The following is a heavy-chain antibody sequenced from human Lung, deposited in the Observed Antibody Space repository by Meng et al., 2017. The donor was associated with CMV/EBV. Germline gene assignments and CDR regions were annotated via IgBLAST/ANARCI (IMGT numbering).Heavy chain of an antibody. D-gene: IGHD3-10*01. CDR3: ATDTGSH. J-gene: IGHJ4*02. CDR2: LNQDGSQK. CDR1: GFTFITYW. Sequence: ALGLSCAAAGFTFITYWRPWVRQAPGKGLEWVATLNQDGSQKYYVDSVKGRFTVSKDNAKNSLSLQMSSLRVEDTAVYYCATDTGSHWGQGTLVTVSS. V-gene: IGHV3-7*01.